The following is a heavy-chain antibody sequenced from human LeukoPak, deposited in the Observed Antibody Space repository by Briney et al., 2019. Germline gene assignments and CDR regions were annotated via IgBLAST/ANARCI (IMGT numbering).Heavy chain of an antibody. V-gene: IGHV3-7*01. CDR1: GFGFSNYW. CDR2: VNEDGSEK. D-gene: IGHD4-11*01. CDR3: ARDRGYSNFDY. J-gene: IGHJ4*02. Sequence: GGSLRLSCAASGFGFSNYWMSWVRQAPGKGLEWVANVNEDGSEKNYVDSVKGRFTISRDNAQDSLYLQMNSLRAGDTAVYYCARDRGYSNFDYWGQGTLLTVSS.